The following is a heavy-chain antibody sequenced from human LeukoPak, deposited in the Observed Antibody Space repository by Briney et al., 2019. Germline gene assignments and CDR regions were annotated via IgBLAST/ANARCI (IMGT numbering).Heavy chain of an antibody. J-gene: IGHJ4*02. CDR3: ARDGYSYGVTGPFDY. D-gene: IGHD5-18*01. CDR1: GGTFSSYA. Sequence: ASVKVSCKASGGTFSSYAISCVRQAPGQGLEWMGGIIPIFGTANYAQKFQGRVTITADESTSTAYMELSSLRSEDTAVYYCARDGYSYGVTGPFDYWGQGTLVTVSS. V-gene: IGHV1-69*13. CDR2: IIPIFGTA.